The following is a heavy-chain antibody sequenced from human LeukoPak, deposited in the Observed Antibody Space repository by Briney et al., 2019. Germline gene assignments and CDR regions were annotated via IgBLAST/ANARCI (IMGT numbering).Heavy chain of an antibody. CDR1: GFTFSSYA. D-gene: IGHD6-6*01. Sequence: QPGGSLRLSCAASGFTFSSYAMSWVRQAPGKGLEWVSAISGSGGSTYYADSVKGRFTISRDNSKNTLYLQMNSLRAEDTAVYYCAKTLAARQAIYYYMDVWGKGTTVTVSS. J-gene: IGHJ6*03. V-gene: IGHV3-23*01. CDR2: ISGSGGST. CDR3: AKTLAARQAIYYYMDV.